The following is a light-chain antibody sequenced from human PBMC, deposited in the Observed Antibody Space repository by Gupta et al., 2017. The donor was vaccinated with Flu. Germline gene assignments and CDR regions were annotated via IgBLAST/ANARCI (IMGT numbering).Light chain of an antibody. CDR2: KAS. Sequence: SPSSLSASVGDRVTMTCRASQSISSWLAWYQQKPGKVPKLLIYKASNLESGVPSRFSGSGSGTEFTLTISSLKPEDSATYYCQRYDSLWTFGQGTRVEIK. V-gene: IGKV1-5*03. J-gene: IGKJ1*01. CDR3: QRYDSLWT. CDR1: QSISSW.